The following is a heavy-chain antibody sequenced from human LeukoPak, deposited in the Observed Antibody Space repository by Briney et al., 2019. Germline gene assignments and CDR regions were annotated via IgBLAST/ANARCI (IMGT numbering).Heavy chain of an antibody. V-gene: IGHV4-59*08. CDR3: ARSYSTSWYYYGLDV. Sequence: PSETLSLTCIVPGDSITNYYWSWIRQPPGKGLEWIGYIYYSGSTNYNPSLKSRVTMSIDSSKKHFSLKLRSVTAADTAVYYCARSYSTSWYYYGLDVWGQGTTVTVSS. CDR2: IYYSGST. J-gene: IGHJ6*02. CDR1: GDSITNYY. D-gene: IGHD6-13*01.